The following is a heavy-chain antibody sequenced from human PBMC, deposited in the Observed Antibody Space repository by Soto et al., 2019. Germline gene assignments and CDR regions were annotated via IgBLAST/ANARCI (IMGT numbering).Heavy chain of an antibody. CDR3: ARDAVRDYGDPGGFDA. CDR1: GGTFTSYT. CDR2: IIPILGIA. Sequence: QVQLVQSGAEVKKPGSSVKVSCKASGGTFTSYTITWVRQAPGQGLEWMGRIIPILGIANYAQNFQGRVTITADKSTRKPYMELSSMRSEDTAVYYCARDAVRDYGDPGGFDAWGQGTLVTVSS. V-gene: IGHV1-69*08. J-gene: IGHJ5*02. D-gene: IGHD4-17*01.